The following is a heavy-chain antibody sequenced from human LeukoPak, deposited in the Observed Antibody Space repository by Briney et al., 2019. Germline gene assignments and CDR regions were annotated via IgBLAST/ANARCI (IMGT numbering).Heavy chain of an antibody. CDR2: IYPGDSDT. D-gene: IGHD3-10*01. J-gene: IGHJ4*02. V-gene: IGHV5-51*01. Sequence: GESLQNSCYGSGYSFTSYWIGWVRQMPGKGLEWMGIIYPGDSDTRYSPSFQGQVTISADKSISTAYLQWSSLKASDTATYYCARLPDLSMVRGDLLDYWGQGTLVTVSS. CDR1: GYSFTSYW. CDR3: ARLPDLSMVRGDLLDY.